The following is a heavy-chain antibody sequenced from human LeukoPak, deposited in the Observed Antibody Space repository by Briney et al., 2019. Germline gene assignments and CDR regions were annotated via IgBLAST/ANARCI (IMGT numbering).Heavy chain of an antibody. V-gene: IGHV3-30*02. CDR3: AKDMFSELSLGVQGDY. D-gene: IGHD3-10*02. CDR1: GFTFSTYG. Sequence: GGSLRLSCAASGFTFSTYGMRWVRQAPGKGLEWVAFIRYDGNNKYYADSVKGRFTISRDNSKNTLYLQMNSLRAEDTAVYYCAKDMFSELSLGVQGDYWGQGTLVTVSS. CDR2: IRYDGNNK. J-gene: IGHJ4*02.